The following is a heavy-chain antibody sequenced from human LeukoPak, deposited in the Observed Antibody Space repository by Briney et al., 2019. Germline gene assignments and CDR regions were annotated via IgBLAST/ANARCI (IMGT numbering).Heavy chain of an antibody. J-gene: IGHJ4*02. D-gene: IGHD6-13*01. CDR1: GFTFSSYS. V-gene: IGHV3-21*01. CDR2: ISSSSSYI. CDR3: ARGGYSSSWYEDY. Sequence: GGSLRLSCAASGFTFSSYSMNWVRQAPGKGLEWVSSISSSSSYIYYADSVKGRFTISRDNAKNSLHLQMNSLRAEDTAVYYCARGGYSSSWYEDYWGQGTLVTVSS.